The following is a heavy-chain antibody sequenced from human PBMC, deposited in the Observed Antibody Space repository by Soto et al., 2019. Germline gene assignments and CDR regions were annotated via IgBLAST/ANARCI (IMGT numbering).Heavy chain of an antibody. D-gene: IGHD2-15*01. J-gene: IGHJ6*02. CDR2: INHSGST. CDR1: GGSFSGYY. V-gene: IGHV4-34*01. Sequence: ETLCLTCAVYGGSFSGYYWSWIRQPPGKGLEWIGEINHSGSTNYNPSLKSRVTISVDTSKNQFSLKLSSVTAADTAVYYCAKLPGYCSGGSCPPLPTRMDVWGQGTTVTVSS. CDR3: AKLPGYCSGGSCPPLPTRMDV.